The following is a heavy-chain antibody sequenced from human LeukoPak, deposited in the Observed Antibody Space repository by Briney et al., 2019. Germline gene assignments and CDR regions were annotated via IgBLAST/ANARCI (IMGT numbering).Heavy chain of an antibody. D-gene: IGHD3-22*01. V-gene: IGHV1-18*01. Sequence: ASVKVSCKASGGTFTSYGISWVRQAPGQGLEWMGWISAYNGNTNYAQKLQGRVTMTTDTSTSTAYMELRSLRSDDTAVYYCAIYYYDSSGYPMAANGFDYWGQGTLVTVSS. CDR2: ISAYNGNT. CDR3: AIYYYDSSGYPMAANGFDY. CDR1: GGTFTSYG. J-gene: IGHJ4*02.